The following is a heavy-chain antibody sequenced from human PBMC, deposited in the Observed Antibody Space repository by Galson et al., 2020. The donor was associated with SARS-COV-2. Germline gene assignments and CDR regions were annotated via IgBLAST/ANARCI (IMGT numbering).Heavy chain of an antibody. V-gene: IGHV3-23*01. CDR1: GFIFSSFA. Sequence: GGSLRLSCAASGFIFSSFAMSWVRQAPGKGLEWVSTVSPSAGNTYYAASVKGRFTISRDYSTNMVYLQMNSLRTDDTAVYYCARHEIFDHCGRGTLVTVSS. CDR2: VSPSAGNT. J-gene: IGHJ4*02. CDR3: ARHEIFDH.